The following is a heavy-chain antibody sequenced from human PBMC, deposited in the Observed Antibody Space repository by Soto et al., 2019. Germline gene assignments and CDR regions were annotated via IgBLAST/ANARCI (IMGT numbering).Heavy chain of an antibody. Sequence: SETLSLTCAVYGGSFSGYYWSWIRQPPGKGLEWIGEINHSGSTNYNPSLKSRVTISVDTSKNQFSLKLSSVTAADTAVYYCARCSRGYYYDIPLSMDVWGQGTTVTVSS. CDR3: ARCSRGYYYDIPLSMDV. CDR1: GGSFSGYY. V-gene: IGHV4-34*01. D-gene: IGHD3-22*01. J-gene: IGHJ6*02. CDR2: INHSGST.